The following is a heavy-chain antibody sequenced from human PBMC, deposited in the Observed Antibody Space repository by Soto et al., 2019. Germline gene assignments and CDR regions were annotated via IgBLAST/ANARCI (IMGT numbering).Heavy chain of an antibody. CDR2: ISPDGSST. D-gene: IGHD3-16*01. CDR3: ARGPSGSAFYVGDY. V-gene: IGHV3-74*01. J-gene: IGHJ4*02. Sequence: DVQLVESGGALVQPGGSLRLPCEASEFTFRNYWMHWVRQVPGKGLGWVSRISPDGSSTSYADSVRGRFTISRDNAKNNLYLQMNSLRVEDTAVYYCARGPSGSAFYVGDYWGQGTLVTVSS. CDR1: EFTFRNYW.